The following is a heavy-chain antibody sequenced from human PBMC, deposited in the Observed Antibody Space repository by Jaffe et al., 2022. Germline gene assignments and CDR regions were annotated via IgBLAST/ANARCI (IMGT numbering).Heavy chain of an antibody. Sequence: QVQLVQSGSELKKPGASVKVSCKASGYTFTSYAMNWVRQAPGQGLEWMGWINTNTGNPTYAQGFTGRFVFSLDTSVSTAYLQISSLKAEDTAVYYCARSEVPSDYIWGSYRLDAFDIWGQGTMVTVSS. CDR3: ARSEVPSDYIWGSYRLDAFDI. J-gene: IGHJ3*02. CDR1: GYTFTSYA. D-gene: IGHD3-16*02. CDR2: INTNTGNP. V-gene: IGHV7-4-1*02.